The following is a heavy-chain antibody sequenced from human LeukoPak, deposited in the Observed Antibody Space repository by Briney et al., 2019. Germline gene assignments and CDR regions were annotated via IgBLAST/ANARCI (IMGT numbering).Heavy chain of an antibody. D-gene: IGHD3-10*01. CDR3: ARDRSGSGSYSYDN. Sequence: GGSLRLSCAASGFSVSSNYMSWVRQAPGKGLEWVSVILSGGSTYFADSVKGRFTISRDNSKNTLYLQMNSLRAEDTAVYYCARDRSGSGSYSYDNWGQGTLVTVSS. J-gene: IGHJ4*02. CDR1: GFSVSSNY. V-gene: IGHV3-66*01. CDR2: ILSGGST.